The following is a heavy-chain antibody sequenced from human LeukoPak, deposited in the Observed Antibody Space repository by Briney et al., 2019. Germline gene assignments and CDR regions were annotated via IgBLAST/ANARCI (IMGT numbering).Heavy chain of an antibody. CDR2: ISSSGSTI. CDR1: GFTISDYY. CDR3: AGSSGYSYGYIDY. J-gene: IGHJ4*02. D-gene: IGHD5-18*01. V-gene: IGHV3-11*04. Sequence: GGSLRLSCAASGFTISDYYMSWIRQAPGKGLEWVSYISSSGSTIYYADSVKGRFTISRDNAKNSLYLQMNSLRAEDTAVYYCAGSSGYSYGYIDYWGQGTLVTVSS.